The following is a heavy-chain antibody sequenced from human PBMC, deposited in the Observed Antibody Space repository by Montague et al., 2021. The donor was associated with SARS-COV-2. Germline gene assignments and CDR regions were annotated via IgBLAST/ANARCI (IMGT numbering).Heavy chain of an antibody. CDR3: ARVGRQQLVRLSGMDV. CDR1: GGSISSSSYY. V-gene: IGHV4-39*07. J-gene: IGHJ6*02. Sequence: SETLSLTCTVSGGSISSSSYYWGWIRQPPGKGLEWIGSIYYSGSTYYNLSLKSRVTISVDTSENQFSLKLSSVTAADTAVYYCARVGRQQLVRLSGMDVWGQGTTVTVSS. CDR2: IYYSGST. D-gene: IGHD6-13*01.